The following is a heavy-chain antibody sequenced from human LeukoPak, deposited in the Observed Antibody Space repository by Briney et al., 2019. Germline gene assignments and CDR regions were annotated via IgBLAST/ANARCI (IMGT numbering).Heavy chain of an antibody. CDR3: ARESRGGCYFDY. CDR2: ISYDGSNK. CDR1: GFTFSGYA. D-gene: IGHD2-15*01. Sequence: SGGSLRLSCAASGFTFSGYAMHWVRQAPGKGLEWVALISYDGSNKYYADSVKGRFTISRDNSKNTLYLQMNSLKAEDTAVYYCARESRGGCYFDYWGQGTLVTVSS. V-gene: IGHV3-30*04. J-gene: IGHJ4*02.